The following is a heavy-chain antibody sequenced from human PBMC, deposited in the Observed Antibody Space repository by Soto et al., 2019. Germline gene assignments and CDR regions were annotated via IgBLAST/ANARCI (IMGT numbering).Heavy chain of an antibody. D-gene: IGHD3-16*02. V-gene: IGHV3-21*01. CDR2: ISTTSSYI. CDR3: ARGGIGGIFDY. CDR1: GFTFSTYS. J-gene: IGHJ4*02. Sequence: GGSLRLSCAASGFTFSTYSMHWVRQAPGKGLEWVSVISTTSSYIYYADSVKGRFTISRDNAKNSLYVQMNSLRAEDTAVYYCARGGIGGIFDYWGQGALVTVSS.